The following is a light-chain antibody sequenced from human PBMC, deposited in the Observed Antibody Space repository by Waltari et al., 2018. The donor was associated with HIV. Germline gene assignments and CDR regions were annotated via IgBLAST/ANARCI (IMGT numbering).Light chain of an antibody. Sequence: QSVLPPPPSASGTPGPRVTLSCSGTSPNIGRNSFSWHQHLPGTAPKLLIYNNNQRPSGVPDRFSGSKSGTSASLAISGLQSEDEAEYFCAAWDDSLTGPYVFGTGTKVTVL. J-gene: IGLJ1*01. CDR3: AAWDDSLTGPYV. V-gene: IGLV1-44*01. CDR1: SPNIGRNS. CDR2: NNN.